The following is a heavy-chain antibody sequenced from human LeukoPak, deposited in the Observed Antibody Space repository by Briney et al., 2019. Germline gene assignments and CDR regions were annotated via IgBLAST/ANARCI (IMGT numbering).Heavy chain of an antibody. V-gene: IGHV3-30-3*01. CDR1: GFTFSSYA. CDR2: ISYDGSNK. D-gene: IGHD6-19*01. Sequence: GGSLRLSCAASGFTFSSYAMHWVRQAPGKGLEWVAVISYDGSNKYYADSVKGRFTISRDNSKNTLYLQMNSLRAEDTAVYYCASSRRLDLDYWVQGTLVTVSS. CDR3: ASSRRLDLDY. J-gene: IGHJ4*02.